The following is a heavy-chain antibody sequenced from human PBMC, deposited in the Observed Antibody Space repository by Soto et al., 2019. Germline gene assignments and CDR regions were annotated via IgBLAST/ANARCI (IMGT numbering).Heavy chain of an antibody. CDR3: ARYIVATIGGGFDY. Sequence: SETLSLTCTVSGGSISSYYWSWIRQPPGKGLEWIGYIYYSGSTNYNPSLKSRVTISVDTSKNQFSLKLSSVTAADTAVYYCARYIVATIGGGFDYWGQGTLVTVSS. J-gene: IGHJ4*02. D-gene: IGHD5-12*01. CDR2: IYYSGST. CDR1: GGSISSYY. V-gene: IGHV4-59*01.